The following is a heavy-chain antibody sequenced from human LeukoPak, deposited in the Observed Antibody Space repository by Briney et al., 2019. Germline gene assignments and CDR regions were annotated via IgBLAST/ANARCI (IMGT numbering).Heavy chain of an antibody. CDR3: AREVAADYYYYMDV. CDR2: INWNGGST. CDR1: GFTFDDYG. J-gene: IGHJ6*03. D-gene: IGHD2-15*01. V-gene: IGHV3-20*04. Sequence: PGGSLRLSCAASGFTFDDYGMSWVRQAPGKGLEWVSGINWNGGSTGYADSVKGRFTISRDNDKNSLYLQMNSLRAEDTALYYCAREVAADYYYYMDVWGKGTTVTVSS.